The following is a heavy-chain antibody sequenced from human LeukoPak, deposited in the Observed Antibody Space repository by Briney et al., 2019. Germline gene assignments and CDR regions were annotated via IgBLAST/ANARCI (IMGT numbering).Heavy chain of an antibody. V-gene: IGHV4-59*12. D-gene: IGHD4-23*01. Sequence: PSETLSLTCTVSGGFISTYYWSWIRQPPGKGLEWIGYIYYSGSSNYDPSLKSRVTISVDTSKNQISLKLSSVTAADTAVYYCARRTVVTPGRFDYRGQGTLVTVSS. J-gene: IGHJ4*02. CDR3: ARRTVVTPGRFDY. CDR1: GGFISTYY. CDR2: IYYSGSS.